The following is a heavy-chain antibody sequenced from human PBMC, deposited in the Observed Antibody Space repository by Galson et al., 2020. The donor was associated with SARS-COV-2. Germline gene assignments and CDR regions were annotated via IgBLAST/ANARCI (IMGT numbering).Heavy chain of an antibody. Sequence: ASVKVSCKASGYTFTGYYMHWVRQAPGQGLEWMGWINPNSGGTNYAQKFQGRVTMTRDTSISTAYMELSRLRSDDTAVYYCARAYMVRGVSVPEGNYYYYYGMDVWGQGTTVTVSS. CDR3: ARAYMVRGVSVPEGNYYYYYGMDV. CDR2: INPNSGGT. J-gene: IGHJ6*02. D-gene: IGHD3-10*01. V-gene: IGHV1-2*02. CDR1: GYTFTGYY.